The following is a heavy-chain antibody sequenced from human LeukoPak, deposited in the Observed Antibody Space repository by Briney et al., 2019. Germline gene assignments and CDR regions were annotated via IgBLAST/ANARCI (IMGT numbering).Heavy chain of an antibody. CDR1: GGSFSGYY. V-gene: IGHV4-34*01. Sequence: SETLSLTCAVYGGSFSGYYCSWIRQPPGKGLEWIGEINHSGSTNYNPSLKSRVTISVDTSKNQFSLKLSSVTAADTAVYYCARGQRGIAVADTSKYYYGMDVWGQGTTVTVSS. J-gene: IGHJ6*02. CDR3: ARGQRGIAVADTSKYYYGMDV. CDR2: INHSGST. D-gene: IGHD6-19*01.